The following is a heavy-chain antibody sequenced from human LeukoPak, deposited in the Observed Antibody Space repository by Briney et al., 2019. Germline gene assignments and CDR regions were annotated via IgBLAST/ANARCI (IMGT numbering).Heavy chain of an antibody. V-gene: IGHV3-49*03. CDR3: TPRPIVVVTAIP. CDR2: IRSXXXGGTT. J-gene: IGHJ5*02. D-gene: IGHD2-21*02. Sequence: PGRSLRLSCTASGFTFGDYAXXXXXXAXGXXXXXXXFIRSXXXGGTTEXXAXXXXXXTISRDDSKSIAYLQMNSLKTEDTAVYYCTPRPIVVVTAIPWGQGTLVTVSS. CDR1: GFTFGDYA.